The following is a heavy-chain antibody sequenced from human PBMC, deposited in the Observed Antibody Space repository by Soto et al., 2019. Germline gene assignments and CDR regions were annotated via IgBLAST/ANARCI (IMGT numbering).Heavy chain of an antibody. CDR3: ARHPSIAAQVDWFDP. Sequence: SETLSLTCTVSGGSISSSSYYWGWIRQPPGKGLEWIGSIYYSGSTYYNPSLKSRVTISVDTSKNQFSLKLSSVTAADTAVYYCARHPSIAAQVDWFDPWGQGTLVTVSS. CDR1: GGSISSSSYY. CDR2: IYYSGST. D-gene: IGHD6-6*01. V-gene: IGHV4-39*01. J-gene: IGHJ5*02.